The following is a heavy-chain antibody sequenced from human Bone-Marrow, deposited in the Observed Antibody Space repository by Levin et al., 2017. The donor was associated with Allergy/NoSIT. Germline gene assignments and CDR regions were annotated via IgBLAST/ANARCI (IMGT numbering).Heavy chain of an antibody. CDR2: IYPADSDT. CDR3: ASATGIHCSSNSWLFYYVDF. V-gene: IGHV5-51*01. CDR1: GYTFPNYW. J-gene: IGHJ4*02. D-gene: IGHD2-2*01. Sequence: PGESLKISCKDSGYTFPNYWIGWVRQMPGKGLEWMGIIYPADSDTITSPSFQGQVTLSADTSINTAYLQWSSLTASDTAMYYCASATGIHCSSNSWLFYYVDFWGQGTLVTVSS.